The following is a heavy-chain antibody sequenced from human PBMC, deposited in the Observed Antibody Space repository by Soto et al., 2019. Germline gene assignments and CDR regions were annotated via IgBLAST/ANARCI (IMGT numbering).Heavy chain of an antibody. D-gene: IGHD3-22*01. V-gene: IGHV1-18*04. J-gene: IGHJ4*02. CDR3: ARGDHYDSRGYYPGDY. CDR1: GYTFRNYG. CDR2: IGPCNGNT. Sequence: ASVKVSCKASGYTFRNYGLSWVRQAPGQGLEWMGWIGPCNGNTKFAQKFQGRVTMTADTSTSTAYMELRSLRSDDTAVYYCARGDHYDSRGYYPGDYWGQGTLVTVSS.